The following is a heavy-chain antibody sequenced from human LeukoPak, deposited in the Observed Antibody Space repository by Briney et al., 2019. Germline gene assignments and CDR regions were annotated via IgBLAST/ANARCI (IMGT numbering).Heavy chain of an antibody. CDR1: GYTFTGYY. J-gene: IGHJ6*02. D-gene: IGHD3-3*01. V-gene: IGHV1-2*02. CDR3: ARDGTDFWSGSLDV. CDR2: INPNSGGT. Sequence: GASVKVSCKASGYTFTGYYMHWVRQAPGQGLEWMGWINPNSGGTNYAQKFQGRVTMTRDTSTSTVYMELSSLRSEDTAVYYCARDGTDFWSGSLDVWGQGTTVTVSS.